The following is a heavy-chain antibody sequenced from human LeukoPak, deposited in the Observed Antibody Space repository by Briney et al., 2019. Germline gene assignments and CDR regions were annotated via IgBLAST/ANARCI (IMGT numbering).Heavy chain of an antibody. Sequence: QTLSLTCTFSGFSLSTSGMCVSWIRQPPGKALVWLAFIDWDDDKYYSTSLKTRLTISKDTSKNHVVLTMTNMDPVDTDTSYCARTPYDILTGNRYYFDYWGQGTLVTVSS. CDR3: ARTPYDILTGNRYYFDY. D-gene: IGHD3-9*01. V-gene: IGHV2-70*01. CDR1: GFSLSTSGMC. CDR2: IDWDDDK. J-gene: IGHJ4*02.